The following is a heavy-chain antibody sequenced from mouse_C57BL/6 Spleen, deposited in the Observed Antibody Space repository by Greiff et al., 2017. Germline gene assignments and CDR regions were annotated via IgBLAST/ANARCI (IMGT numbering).Heavy chain of an antibody. J-gene: IGHJ3*01. V-gene: IGHV1-18*01. D-gene: IGHD3-3*01. CDR2: INPNNGGT. CDR3: ARRGDLAWFAY. CDR1: GYTFTDYN. Sequence: EVQLQQSGPELVKPGASVKIPCEASGYTFTDYNMDWVKQSHGKSLEWIGDINPNNGGTIYNQKFKGKATLTVDKSSSTAYMGLRSLTSEDTAVYYCARRGDLAWFAYWGQGTLVTVSA.